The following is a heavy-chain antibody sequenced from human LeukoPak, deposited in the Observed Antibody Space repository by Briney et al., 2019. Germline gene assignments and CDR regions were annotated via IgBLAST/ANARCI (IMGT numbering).Heavy chain of an antibody. CDR2: INAGNGNT. D-gene: IGHD3-22*01. CDR3: ARGDYYDRRLDY. V-gene: IGHV1-3*01. Sequence: ASVKVSCKASGYAFTSYAMHWVRQAPGQRLEWMGWINAGNGNTKYSQKFQGRVTITRDTSASTAYMELSSLRSEDTAVYYCARGDYYDRRLDYWGQGTLVTVSS. J-gene: IGHJ4*02. CDR1: GYAFTSYA.